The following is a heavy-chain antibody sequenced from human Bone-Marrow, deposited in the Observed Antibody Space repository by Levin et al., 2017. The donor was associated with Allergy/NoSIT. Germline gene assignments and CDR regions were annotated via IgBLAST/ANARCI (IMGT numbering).Heavy chain of an antibody. CDR3: ARDPKTVDTAMVFWDY. J-gene: IGHJ4*02. Sequence: ASVKVSCKASGYTFTSYGISWVRQAPGQGLEWMGWISAYNGNTNYAQKLQGRVTMTTDTSTSTAYMELRSLRSDDTAVYYCARDPKTVDTAMVFWDYWGQGTLVTVSS. D-gene: IGHD5-18*01. CDR1: GYTFTSYG. CDR2: ISAYNGNT. V-gene: IGHV1-18*01.